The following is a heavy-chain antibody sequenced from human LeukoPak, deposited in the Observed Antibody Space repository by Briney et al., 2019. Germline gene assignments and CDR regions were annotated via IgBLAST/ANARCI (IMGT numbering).Heavy chain of an antibody. CDR1: XFTFSSYA. Sequence: ASXFTFSSYAMHWVRQAPGKGXEWVAXISYDGSNKYYADSVKGRFTISRDNSKNALYLQMNSLRAEDTAVYYCARDPYCGGDCYHFDYWGQGTLVTVSS. CDR3: ARDPYCGGDCYHFDY. J-gene: IGHJ4*02. CDR2: ISYDGSNK. D-gene: IGHD2-21*02. V-gene: IGHV3-30-3*01.